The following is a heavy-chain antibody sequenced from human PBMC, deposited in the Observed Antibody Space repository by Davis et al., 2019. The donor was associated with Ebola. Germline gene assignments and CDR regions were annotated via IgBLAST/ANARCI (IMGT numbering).Heavy chain of an antibody. V-gene: IGHV4-59*08. CDR2: LYYSGST. CDR3: ARYFDWLGFDY. J-gene: IGHJ4*02. CDR1: GGSISSSY. D-gene: IGHD3-9*01. Sequence: SETLSLTCTVSGGSISSSYWSWIRQPPGKGLEWIGYLYYSGSTNYNPSLKSRVTISVDTSKNQFSLKLSSVTAADTAVYYCARYFDWLGFDYWGQGTLVTVSS.